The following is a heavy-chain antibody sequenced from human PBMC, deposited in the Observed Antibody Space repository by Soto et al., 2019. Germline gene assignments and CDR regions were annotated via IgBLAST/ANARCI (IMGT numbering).Heavy chain of an antibody. CDR3: ATRSAPLAFDI. D-gene: IGHD3-3*01. CDR1: GFTFSDYY. J-gene: IGHJ3*02. V-gene: IGHV3-11*06. Sequence: GGSLRLSCAASGFTFSDYYMSWIRQAPGKGLEWVSYISSSSSYTNYADSVKGRFTISRDNAKNSLYLQMNSLRAEDTAVYYCATRSAPLAFDIWGQGTMVTVSS. CDR2: ISSSSSYT.